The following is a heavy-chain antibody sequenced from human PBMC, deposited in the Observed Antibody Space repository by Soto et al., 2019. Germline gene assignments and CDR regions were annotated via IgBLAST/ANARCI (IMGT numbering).Heavy chain of an antibody. Sequence: QAGGSLRLSCAXSGFTFSMCWMHWVRQVPGXGPEWVSRINDDGSSTNYADSVKGRFTISRDNAKNTLYLQMNALRVEDTAVYYGTRGPRSTSTGTGAFWGQGTLVTVSS. J-gene: IGHJ4*02. CDR2: INDDGSST. CDR3: TRGPRSTSTGTGAF. V-gene: IGHV3-74*01. CDR1: GFTFSMCW. D-gene: IGHD1-1*01.